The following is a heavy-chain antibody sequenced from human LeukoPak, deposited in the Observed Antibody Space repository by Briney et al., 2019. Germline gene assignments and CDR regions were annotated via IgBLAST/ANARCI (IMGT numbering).Heavy chain of an antibody. D-gene: IGHD6-6*01. CDR3: SNGIYSSSY. CDR2: IDQDGSEQ. CDR1: GFTFTRYW. J-gene: IGHJ4*02. V-gene: IGHV3-7*01. Sequence: GGSLRLSCAASGFTFTRYWMCWVRQAPGKGLEWVANIDQDGSEQYYLDSVEGRFTISRDNAKNSLYLQMDNLGAEDTAVYYCSNGIYSSSYWGRGTLVTVSS.